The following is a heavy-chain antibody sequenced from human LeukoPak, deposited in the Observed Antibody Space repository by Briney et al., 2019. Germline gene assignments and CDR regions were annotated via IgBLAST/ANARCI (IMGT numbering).Heavy chain of an antibody. V-gene: IGHV4-39*07. Sequence: PSETLSLTCTVSGGSISSSSYYWGWIRQPPGKGLEWIGSIYYSGSTYYNPSLKSRVTISVDTSKNQFSLKLSSVTAADTAVYYCARVIPEKRGLPANWFDPWGQGTLVTVSS. J-gene: IGHJ5*02. CDR2: IYYSGST. D-gene: IGHD5-24*01. CDR1: GGSISSSSYY. CDR3: ARVIPEKRGLPANWFDP.